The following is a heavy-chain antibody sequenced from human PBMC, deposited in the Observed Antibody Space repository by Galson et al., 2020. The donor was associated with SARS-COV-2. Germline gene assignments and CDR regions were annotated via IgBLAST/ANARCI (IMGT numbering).Heavy chain of an antibody. CDR1: GFTFSSYG. Sequence: GGSLRLSCAASGFTFSSYGMHWVRQAPGKGLEWVAVISYDGSNKYYADSVKGRFTISRDNSKNTLYLQMNSLRAEETAVYYCAKDPRLLWVSFGQHHSLVYFDYWGQGTLVTVSS. CDR2: ISYDGSNK. D-gene: IGHD3-10*01. J-gene: IGHJ4*02. CDR3: AKDPRLLWVSFGQHHSLVYFDY. V-gene: IGHV3-30*18.